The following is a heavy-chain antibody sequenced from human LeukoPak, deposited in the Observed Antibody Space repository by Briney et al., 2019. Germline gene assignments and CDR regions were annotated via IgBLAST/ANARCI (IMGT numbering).Heavy chain of an antibody. V-gene: IGHV3-23*01. CDR2: SSGNGDIT. D-gene: IGHD3-16*01. Sequence: PGGSLRLSCAASGFTFISYAMSWVRQAPEKGLEWVSASSGNGDITYYADTVKGRFSGSRDNSKNTLYLQLNSLRAEDTAVYYCAKDLWGTLSSRGPFEYWGQGTLVTVSS. CDR3: AKDLWGTLSSRGPFEY. J-gene: IGHJ4*02. CDR1: GFTFISYA.